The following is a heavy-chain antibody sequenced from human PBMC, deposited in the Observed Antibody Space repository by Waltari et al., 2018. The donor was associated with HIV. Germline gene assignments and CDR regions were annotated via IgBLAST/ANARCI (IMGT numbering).Heavy chain of an antibody. D-gene: IGHD1-26*01. CDR3: ARGPTRYYFDY. V-gene: IGHV4-59*01. Sequence: QVQLQESGPGLVKPSETLSPTCPVSVGHIRRYYWSWIRQSPGKGLEWIGYIFYSGSTNYNPSLKSRVTISVDTSKNQFSLKLSSVTAADTAVYYCARGPTRYYFDYWGQGTLVTVSS. CDR2: IFYSGST. J-gene: IGHJ4*02. CDR1: VGHIRRYY.